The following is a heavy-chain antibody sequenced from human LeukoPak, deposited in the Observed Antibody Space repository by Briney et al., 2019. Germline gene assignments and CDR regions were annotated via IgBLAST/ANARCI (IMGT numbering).Heavy chain of an antibody. V-gene: IGHV3-21*01. CDR1: GFTFGSYS. CDR3: ARDGDYDILSAYYRPYYFDY. J-gene: IGHJ4*02. CDR2: ISSSSSYI. D-gene: IGHD3-9*01. Sequence: PWGSLRLSCAASGFTFGSYSMNWVRQAPGKGLEWVSSISSSSSYIYYADSVKGRFTISRDNAQNSLYLQMNSLRAEDTAVYYCARDGDYDILSAYYRPYYFDYWGQGTLVTVSS.